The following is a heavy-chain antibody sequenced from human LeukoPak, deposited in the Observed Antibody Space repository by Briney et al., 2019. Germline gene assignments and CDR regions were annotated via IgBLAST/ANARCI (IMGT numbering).Heavy chain of an antibody. Sequence: GGSLRLSCAASGFTFSSYAMSWVRQAPGKGLEWVSAISGSGGSTYYADSVKGRFTISRDNSKNTLYLQMNSLRAEDTAVYYCARYTAMVSGAGLGWFDPWGQGTLVTVSS. D-gene: IGHD5-18*01. J-gene: IGHJ5*02. CDR1: GFTFSSYA. V-gene: IGHV3-23*01. CDR3: ARYTAMVSGAGLGWFDP. CDR2: ISGSGGST.